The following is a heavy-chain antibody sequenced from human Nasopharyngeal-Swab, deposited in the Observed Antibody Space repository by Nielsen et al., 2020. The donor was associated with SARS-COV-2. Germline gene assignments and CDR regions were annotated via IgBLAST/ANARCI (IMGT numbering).Heavy chain of an antibody. D-gene: IGHD6-13*01. CDR2: IYYSGST. J-gene: IGHJ5*02. CDR3: ARDLDSSSWFNWFDP. V-gene: IGHV4-39*07. Sequence: WIRQPPGKGLEWIGSIYYSGSTYYNPSLKSRVTISVDTPKNQFSLKLSSVTAADTAVYYCARDLDSSSWFNWFDPWGQGTLVTVSS.